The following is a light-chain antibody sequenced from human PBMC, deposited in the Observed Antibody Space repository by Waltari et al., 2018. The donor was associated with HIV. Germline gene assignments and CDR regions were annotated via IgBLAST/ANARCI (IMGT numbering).Light chain of an antibody. V-gene: IGKV1-39*01. Sequence: DIQMTQSQSSLSASVGERVTITCRASQSIENFLNWYQQKPGKAPKLLIYGASSLPSGVPSRFSGSGSGTDFTLTISSLQSEDFATYYCHQTYSAPFTFGPGTRVDIK. CDR2: GAS. CDR1: QSIENF. CDR3: HQTYSAPFT. J-gene: IGKJ3*01.